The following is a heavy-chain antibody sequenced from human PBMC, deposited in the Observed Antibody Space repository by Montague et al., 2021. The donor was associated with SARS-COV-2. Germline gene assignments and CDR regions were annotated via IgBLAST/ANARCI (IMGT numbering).Heavy chain of an antibody. D-gene: IGHD2-2*01. CDR1: GGSFSGCN. J-gene: IGHJ6*02. CDR3: TREGYQVLWSDYYYYGMDV. Sequence: SETLSLTCAVSGGSFSGCNCSWIRQRPGKGLELMWEINHSCSANYNHSLNIQGTITVDTAKNQFSLKLSFVTATDAAVYYCTREGYQVLWSDYYYYGMDVWGQGTTVTVSS. V-gene: IGHV4-34*01. CDR2: INHSCSA.